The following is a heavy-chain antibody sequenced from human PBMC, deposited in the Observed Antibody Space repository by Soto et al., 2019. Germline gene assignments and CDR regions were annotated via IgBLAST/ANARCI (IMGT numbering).Heavy chain of an antibody. J-gene: IGHJ6*02. CDR3: GGAAAGAEGSGGVYYYGMDV. CDR2: IYYSGST. D-gene: IGHD6-13*01. V-gene: IGHV4-59*01. Sequence: LSLTCTVSGGSISSYYWSWIRQPPGKGLEWIGYIYYSGSTNYNPSLKSRVTISVDTSKNQFSLKLSSVTAADTAVYYRGGAAAGAEGSGGVYYYGMDVWGQGTTVTVSS. CDR1: GGSISSYY.